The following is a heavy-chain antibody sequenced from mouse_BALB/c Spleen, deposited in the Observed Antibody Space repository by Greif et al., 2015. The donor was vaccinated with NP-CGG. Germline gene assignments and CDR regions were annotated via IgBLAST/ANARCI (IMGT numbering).Heavy chain of an antibody. CDR2: IWRGGST. J-gene: IGHJ4*01. D-gene: IGHD1-1*01. Sequence: QVQLQQSGPGLVQPSQSLSITCTVSGFSLTSYGVHWARQSPGKGLEWLGVIWRGGSTDYNAAFMSRLSITKDNSKSQVFFKMNSLQADDTAIYYCAKGYYYGSSLPMDYWGQGTSVTVSS. CDR3: AKGYYYGSSLPMDY. V-gene: IGHV2-5*01. CDR1: GFSLTSYG.